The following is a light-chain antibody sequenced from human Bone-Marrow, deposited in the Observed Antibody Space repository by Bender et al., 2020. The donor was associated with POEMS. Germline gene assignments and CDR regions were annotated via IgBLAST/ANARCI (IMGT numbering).Light chain of an antibody. J-gene: IGLJ3*02. V-gene: IGLV1-36*01. Sequence: QSVVTQPPSLSEAPRQRVTISCSGSSSNIGNHGVNWYQQLPGEAPKLLIYDNKNRPSGVSDRFSASKSGTSASLAISELQSEDEALYYCSAWDDSLSGWVFGGGTKLTVL. CDR1: SSNIGNHG. CDR2: DNK. CDR3: SAWDDSLSGWV.